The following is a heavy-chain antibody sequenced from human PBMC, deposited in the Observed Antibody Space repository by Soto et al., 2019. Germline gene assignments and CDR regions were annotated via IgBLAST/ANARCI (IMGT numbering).Heavy chain of an antibody. CDR2: IDSQGDGT. J-gene: IGHJ3*02. CDR3: GTVFEK. Sequence: EVQVVESGGGLFQPGGSLRLSCEASEFTSTNYRLHWFRQVPGEGLVWVSRIDSQGDGTSYAGFVKGGFTISRANAKNTLYLQMNRLRVEDTAIYYCGTVFEKWGQGTMVTVSS. CDR1: EFTSTNYR. V-gene: IGHV3-74*01.